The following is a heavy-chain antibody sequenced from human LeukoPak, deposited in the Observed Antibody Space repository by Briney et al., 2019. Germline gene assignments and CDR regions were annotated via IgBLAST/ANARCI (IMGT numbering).Heavy chain of an antibody. V-gene: IGHV3-30-3*01. J-gene: IGHJ4*02. Sequence: GGSLRLSCAASGFTFSNAWMSWVRQAPGKGLEWVTVISSDGSIEYYADSVKGRFTISRDNSKNTLYLQMNSLRTEDTAVYYCARDGKSWLPDYWGQGTLVTVPS. CDR2: ISSDGSIE. D-gene: IGHD3-22*01. CDR3: ARDGKSWLPDY. CDR1: GFTFSNAW.